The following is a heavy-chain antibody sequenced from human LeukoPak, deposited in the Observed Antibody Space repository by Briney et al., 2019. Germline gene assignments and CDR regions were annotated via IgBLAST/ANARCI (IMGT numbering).Heavy chain of an antibody. J-gene: IGHJ4*02. V-gene: IGHV3-15*01. CDR3: ATGYGTIDF. CDR2: IRSKADGGTI. CDR1: VFTFNNAW. D-gene: IGHD4-17*01. Sequence: GGSLRLSCVVSVFTFNNAWMSWVRQAPGKGLEWLGRIRSKADGGTIDYAAPVQGRFTMSRDDSKNTLYLEMNSLKTEDTAVYFCATGYGTIDFWGQGTLVTVSS.